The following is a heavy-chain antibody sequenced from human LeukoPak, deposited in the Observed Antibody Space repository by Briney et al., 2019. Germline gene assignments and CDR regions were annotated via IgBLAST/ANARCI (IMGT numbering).Heavy chain of an antibody. CDR3: ARIYGSGSYLRYYYYYMDV. D-gene: IGHD3-10*01. Sequence: SETLSLTCTVSGGSISSGSYYWSWIRQPAGKGLEWIGRIYTSGSTNYNPSLKSRVTISVDTSKNQFSLKLSSVTAADTAVYYCARIYGSGSYLRYYYYYMDVWGKGTTVTVSS. CDR1: GGSISSGSYY. V-gene: IGHV4-61*02. CDR2: IYTSGST. J-gene: IGHJ6*03.